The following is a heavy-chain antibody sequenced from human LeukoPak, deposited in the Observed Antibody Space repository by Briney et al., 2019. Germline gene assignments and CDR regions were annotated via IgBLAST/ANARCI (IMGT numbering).Heavy chain of an antibody. CDR3: ARGGGHCGGDCYFDY. J-gene: IGHJ4*02. V-gene: IGHV4-59*08. D-gene: IGHD2-21*02. Sequence: ASETLSLTCTVSGGSISSYYWSWIRQPPGEGLEWIGYIYYSGSTNYNPSLKSRVTISVDTSKNQFSLKLSSVTAADTAVYYCARGGGHCGGDCYFDYWGQGTLVTVSS. CDR2: IYYSGST. CDR1: GGSISSYY.